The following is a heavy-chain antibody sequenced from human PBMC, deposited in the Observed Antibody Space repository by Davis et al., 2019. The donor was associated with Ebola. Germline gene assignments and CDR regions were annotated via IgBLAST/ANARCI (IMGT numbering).Heavy chain of an antibody. Sequence: GESLKIPCVASGFSISGHWLTWVRQAPGRGLEWLANINQDESEKNYVDSVKGRFTISRDNAKNSLYLQMNSLRGDETALYYCARHHYMRIDYWGQGSLVTVSS. J-gene: IGHJ4*02. CDR1: GFSISGHW. CDR3: ARHHYMRIDY. CDR2: INQDESEK. V-gene: IGHV3-7*03. D-gene: IGHD4-11*01.